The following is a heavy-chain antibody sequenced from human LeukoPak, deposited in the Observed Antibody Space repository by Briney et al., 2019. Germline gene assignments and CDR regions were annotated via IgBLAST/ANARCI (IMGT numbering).Heavy chain of an antibody. D-gene: IGHD2-2*01. CDR3: TRGAMATRGYYYYYYMDV. CDR2: IRSKAYGGTT. CDR1: GFTFGDYA. Sequence: GGSLRLSCTASGFTFGDYAMSWVRQAPGKGLEWVGFIRSKAYGGTTEYAASVKGRFTISRDDSKSIAYLQMNSLKTEDTAVYYCTRGAMATRGYYYYYYMDVWGKGTTVTVSS. V-gene: IGHV3-49*04. J-gene: IGHJ6*03.